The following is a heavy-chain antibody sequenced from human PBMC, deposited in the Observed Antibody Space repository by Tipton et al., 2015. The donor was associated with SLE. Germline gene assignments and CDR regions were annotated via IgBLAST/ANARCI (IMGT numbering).Heavy chain of an antibody. J-gene: IGHJ6*02. CDR2: IDYRDIT. CDR1: GGSVSSNY. Sequence: TLSLTCTVSGGSVSSNYWSWIRQPPGKGLEWIGYIDYRDITNYNPSLKSRVTMSIDTSKNQFSLKLSSVTAADTAVYYCARGMVTWRGAILGVDVWGQGTTVNVSS. V-gene: IGHV4-59*08. CDR3: ARGMVTWRGAILGVDV. D-gene: IGHD2-21*02.